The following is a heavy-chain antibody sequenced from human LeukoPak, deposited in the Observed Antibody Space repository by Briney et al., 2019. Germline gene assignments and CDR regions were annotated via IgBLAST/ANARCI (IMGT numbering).Heavy chain of an antibody. J-gene: IGHJ2*01. Sequence: SQTLSLTCTVSGVSISSGGYYWSWIRQHPGKGLEWIGYIYYSGSTYYNPSLKSRVTISVDTSKNQFSLKLSSVTAADTAVYYCARALLVVPAALRYFDLWGRGTLVTVSS. D-gene: IGHD2-2*01. CDR3: ARALLVVPAALRYFDL. V-gene: IGHV4-31*03. CDR2: IYYSGST. CDR1: GVSISSGGYY.